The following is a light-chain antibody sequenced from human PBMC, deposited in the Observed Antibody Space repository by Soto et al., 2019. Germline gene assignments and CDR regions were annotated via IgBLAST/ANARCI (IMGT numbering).Light chain of an antibody. Sequence: QSALTQPPSASGSPGQSVTLSCTGTSSDVGYYDYVSWYQQHPGKAPKLMIYGVSKRPSGVPDRFSGSKSGNTASLTVSGLQAEDGADYYCSSYTGSNILVFGGGTKLTVL. V-gene: IGLV2-8*01. CDR1: SSDVGYYDY. CDR3: SSYTGSNILV. J-gene: IGLJ2*01. CDR2: GVS.